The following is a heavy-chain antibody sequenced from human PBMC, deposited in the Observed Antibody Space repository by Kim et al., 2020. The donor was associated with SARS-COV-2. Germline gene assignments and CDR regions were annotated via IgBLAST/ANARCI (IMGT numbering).Heavy chain of an antibody. CDR2: FDPEDGET. J-gene: IGHJ5*02. D-gene: IGHD5-12*01. V-gene: IGHV1-24*01. CDR3: ATDIVATINNWFDP. CDR1: GYTLTELS. Sequence: ASVKVSCKVSGYTLTELSMHWVRQAPGKGLEWMGGFDPEDGETIYAQKFQGRVTMTEDTSTDTAYMELSSLRSEDTAVYYCATDIVATINNWFDPWGQGTLVTVSS.